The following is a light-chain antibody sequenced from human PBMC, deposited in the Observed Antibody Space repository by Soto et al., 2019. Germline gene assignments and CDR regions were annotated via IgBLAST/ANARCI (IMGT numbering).Light chain of an antibody. CDR2: VAS. V-gene: IGKV1-39*01. J-gene: IGKJ2*01. CDR3: QQSFSTPPT. Sequence: DIQMTQSPSSLSAPVGDKVAITCRASQSIGTYLHWYQQKVGKGPKLLIYVASTSEVGVPSRFSGSGSGTNFTLTISSLQPEDSATYYCQQSFSTPPTFGQGTKLAI. CDR1: QSIGTY.